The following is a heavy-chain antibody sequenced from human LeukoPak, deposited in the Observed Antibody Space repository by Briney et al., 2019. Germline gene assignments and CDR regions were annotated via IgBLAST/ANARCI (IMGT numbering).Heavy chain of an antibody. V-gene: IGHV3-74*01. CDR2: ISFDGSDA. J-gene: IGHJ4*02. CDR1: GFTFSGFW. Sequence: GGSLRLSCAASGFTFSGFWMHWVRQAPGKGLVWVSCISFDGSDATYTDSVKGRFTISRDNAKNTLHLQMDSLTVEDTAVYYCARGHLGSDYWGQGTLVTVSS. CDR3: ARGHLGSDY.